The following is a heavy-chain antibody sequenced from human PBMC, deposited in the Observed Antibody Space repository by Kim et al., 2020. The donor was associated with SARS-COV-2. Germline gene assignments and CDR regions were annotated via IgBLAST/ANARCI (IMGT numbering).Heavy chain of an antibody. CDR1: GFSISSGYY. CDR3: AREVWGDSSGL. V-gene: IGHV4-38-2*02. J-gene: IGHJ4*02. Sequence: SETLSLTCTVSGFSISSGYYWGWIRQPPGKGLEWIGSIYHSGSTYYNPSLKSRVTISVDTSKNQFSLKLSSVTAADTAVYYCAREVWGDSSGLWGQGTLGTVSS. D-gene: IGHD3-22*01. CDR2: IYHSGST.